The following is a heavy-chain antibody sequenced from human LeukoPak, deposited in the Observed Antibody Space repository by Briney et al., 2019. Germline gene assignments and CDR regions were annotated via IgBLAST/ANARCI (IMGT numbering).Heavy chain of an antibody. Sequence: TGGSLRLSCAASGFTFSSYAMHWVRQAPGKGLEWVVVISYDGSNKYYADSVKGRFTISRDNSNNTLYLQMNSLRAEDTAVYYCARDLGGYDLSYYYYGMDVWGQGTTVTVSS. D-gene: IGHD5-12*01. J-gene: IGHJ6*02. CDR3: ARDLGGYDLSYYYYGMDV. V-gene: IGHV3-30-3*01. CDR2: ISYDGSNK. CDR1: GFTFSSYA.